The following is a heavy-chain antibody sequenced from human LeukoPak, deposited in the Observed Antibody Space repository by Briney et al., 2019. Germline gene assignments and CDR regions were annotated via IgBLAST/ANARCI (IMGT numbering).Heavy chain of an antibody. CDR1: GFTFSGYW. Sequence: GGSLRLSCAASGFTFSGYWMTWVRQAPGKGLEWVANVSPDGDNKRYVESVKGRFTISRDNSKNTLYLQMNSLRAEDTAVYHCARDLDSYFDYWGQGTLVTVSS. V-gene: IGHV3-7*01. CDR2: VSPDGDNK. J-gene: IGHJ4*02. CDR3: ARDLDSYFDY.